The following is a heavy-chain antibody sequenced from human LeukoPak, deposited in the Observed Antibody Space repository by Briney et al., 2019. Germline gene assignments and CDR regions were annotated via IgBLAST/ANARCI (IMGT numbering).Heavy chain of an antibody. D-gene: IGHD2-15*01. CDR3: AKAPGYCSGGTCYDY. CDR1: GFTFSSYA. Sequence: PGGSLRLSCAASGFTFSSYAMHWVRQAPGKGLEWVSVISGSGGSTYNADSVKGRSTISRDNSKNTLYLQMKSLRVDDTAVYYCAKAPGYCSGGTCYDYWGQGSLVAVSS. CDR2: ISGSGGST. J-gene: IGHJ4*02. V-gene: IGHV3-23*01.